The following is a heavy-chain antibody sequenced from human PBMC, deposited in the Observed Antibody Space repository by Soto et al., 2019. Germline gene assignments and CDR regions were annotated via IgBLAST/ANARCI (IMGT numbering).Heavy chain of an antibody. J-gene: IGHJ3*02. CDR3: ARDRIMITFGGVIVNPDAFDI. Sequence: ASVKVSCKASGYTFTGYYMHWVRQAPGQGLEWMGWINPNSGGTNYAQKFQGWVTMTRDTSISTAYMEQSRLRTDDTAVYYCARDRIMITFGGVIVNPDAFDIWGQGTMVTVSS. V-gene: IGHV1-2*04. CDR2: INPNSGGT. CDR1: GYTFTGYY. D-gene: IGHD3-16*02.